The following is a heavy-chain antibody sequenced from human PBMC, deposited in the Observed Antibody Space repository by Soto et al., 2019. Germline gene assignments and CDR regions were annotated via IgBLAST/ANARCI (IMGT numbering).Heavy chain of an antibody. CDR3: ARSYYGSGPFYFDY. V-gene: IGHV3-48*02. J-gene: IGHJ4*02. Sequence: PXGSLRLSCAASGFTFSSYNMNWVRQAPGKGLEWVSYISSSSSTIYYADSVKGRFTISRDNAKNSLYLQMNSLRDEDTAVYYCARSYYGSGPFYFDYWGQGTLVTVSS. D-gene: IGHD3-10*01. CDR2: ISSSSSTI. CDR1: GFTFSSYN.